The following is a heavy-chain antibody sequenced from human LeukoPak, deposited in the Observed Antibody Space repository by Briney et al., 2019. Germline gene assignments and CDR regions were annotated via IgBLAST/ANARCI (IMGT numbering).Heavy chain of an antibody. Sequence: GGSLRLSCAASGFTFSSYAMSWVRQAPGKGLERVSAISGSGGSTYYADSVKGRFTISRDNSKNTLYLQMNSLRAEDTAVYYCAKSLITMIVVVPRNPFDYWGQGTLVTVSS. CDR3: AKSLITMIVVVPRNPFDY. CDR1: GFTFSSYA. D-gene: IGHD3-22*01. V-gene: IGHV3-23*01. J-gene: IGHJ4*02. CDR2: ISGSGGST.